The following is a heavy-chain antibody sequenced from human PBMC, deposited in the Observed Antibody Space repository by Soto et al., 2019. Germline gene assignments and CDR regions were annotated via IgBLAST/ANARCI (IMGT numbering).Heavy chain of an antibody. V-gene: IGHV4-59*01. J-gene: IGHJ3*02. CDR3: ARGEYMITFGGVIVITAFDI. CDR2: IYYSGST. D-gene: IGHD3-16*02. CDR1: GGSISSYY. Sequence: TLSLTCTVSGGSISSYYWSWIRQPPGKGVEWIGYIYYSGSTNYNPSLQSRVTISVDTSKNQFSLKLSSVTAADTAVYYCARGEYMITFGGVIVITAFDIWGQGTMVTVSS.